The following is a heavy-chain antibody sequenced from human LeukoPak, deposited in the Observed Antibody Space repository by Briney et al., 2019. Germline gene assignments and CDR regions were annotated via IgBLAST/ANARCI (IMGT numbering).Heavy chain of an antibody. CDR2: IYYSGST. D-gene: IGHD5-12*01. V-gene: IGHV4-59*08. Sequence: SETLSLTCTVSGGSISSYYWSWIRQPPGKGLEWIGYIYYSGSTNYNPSLKSRVTISVDTSKNQFSLKLSSVTAADTAVYYCARRGSGGIVATDDAFDIWGQGTMVTVSS. CDR3: ARRGSGGIVATDDAFDI. CDR1: GGSISSYY. J-gene: IGHJ3*02.